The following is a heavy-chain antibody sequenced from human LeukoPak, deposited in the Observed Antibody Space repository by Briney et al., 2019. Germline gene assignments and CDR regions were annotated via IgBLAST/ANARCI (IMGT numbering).Heavy chain of an antibody. CDR2: ISGSGGST. V-gene: IGHV3-23*01. J-gene: IGHJ4*02. D-gene: IGHD2-2*01. Sequence: GGSLRLSCAASGFTFSSYAMSWVRQAPGKGLELVSAISGSGGSTYYADSVKGRFTISRDNSKNTLYLQMNSLRAEDTAVYYCAKDRPIVVVPAVYFDYWGQGTLVTVSS. CDR3: AKDRPIVVVPAVYFDY. CDR1: GFTFSSYA.